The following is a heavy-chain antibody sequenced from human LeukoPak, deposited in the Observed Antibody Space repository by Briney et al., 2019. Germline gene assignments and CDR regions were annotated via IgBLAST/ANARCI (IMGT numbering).Heavy chain of an antibody. J-gene: IGHJ4*02. CDR1: GFTVSSNY. CDR3: ARATSSWDEGMAY. V-gene: IGHV3-66*01. Sequence: GGSLRLSCAASGFTVSSNYMSWVRQAPGKGLEWVSVIYSGGSTYYADSVKGRFTISRDNSKNTLYLQMNSLRAEDTAVYYCARATSSWDEGMAYWGQGPLVTVSS. D-gene: IGHD6-13*01. CDR2: IYSGGST.